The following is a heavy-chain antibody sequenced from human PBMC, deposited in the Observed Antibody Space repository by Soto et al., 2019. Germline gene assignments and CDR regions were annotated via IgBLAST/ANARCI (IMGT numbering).Heavy chain of an antibody. CDR1: GITLSNSW. J-gene: IGHJ4*02. D-gene: IGHD3-16*02. CDR2: ILSVSDGERT. CDR3: NTYDYIRGSDRYRWAY. V-gene: IGHV3-15*02. Sequence: DVQLVESGGALVKPWGSLILSCAASGITLSNSWMSWVRQAPGGGLEWVARILSVSDGERTDYAAPVRGRFSISRDDSKNTLHLEMNTLKTEDTGVYYCNTYDYIRGSDRYRWAYWGQGTPVTVSS.